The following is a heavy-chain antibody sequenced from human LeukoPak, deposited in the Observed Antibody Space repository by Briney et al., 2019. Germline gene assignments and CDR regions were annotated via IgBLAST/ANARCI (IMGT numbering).Heavy chain of an antibody. CDR1: GYSVSSNSAA. Sequence: SQTLSLTCAISGYSVSSNSAAWNWIRQSPSRGLEWLGRTYYRSKRYNDYAVSVKSRIIINPDTPKNQFSLQLNSVTPEDTAVYYCTRDERIGSGSHVYYGMDVWGQGTTVTASS. V-gene: IGHV6-1*01. CDR3: TRDERIGSGSHVYYGMDV. CDR2: TYYRSKRYN. D-gene: IGHD3-10*01. J-gene: IGHJ6*02.